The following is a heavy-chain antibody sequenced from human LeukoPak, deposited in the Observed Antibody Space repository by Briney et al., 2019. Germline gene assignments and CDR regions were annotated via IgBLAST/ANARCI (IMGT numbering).Heavy chain of an antibody. D-gene: IGHD5-18*01. J-gene: IGHJ6*02. CDR3: ASLVDTAMATDYYYYYGMDV. CDR2: LSYDGSNK. V-gene: IGHV3-30-3*01. CDR1: GXTFSSYA. Sequence: GGSLRLSWAASGXTFSSYAVHWVRQAPGKGLEWVAVLSYDGSNKYYADSVKGRFTISRDNSKNTLYLQMNSLRAEDTAVYYCASLVDTAMATDYYYYYGMDVWGQGTTVTVSS.